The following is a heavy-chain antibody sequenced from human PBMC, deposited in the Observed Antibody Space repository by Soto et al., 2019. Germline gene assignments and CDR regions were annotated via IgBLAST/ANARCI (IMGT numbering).Heavy chain of an antibody. Sequence: ASVKGSFKASGYSFTGYGMSSVRQAPGQGLEWMGWISAYNGNTNYAQKLQGRFTMTTDTSTSTAYMELRSLRSDDTAVYYCARDYGEGCDYWGQGILVTVSS. CDR3: ARDYGEGCDY. J-gene: IGHJ4*02. CDR1: GYSFTGYG. CDR2: ISAYNGNT. V-gene: IGHV1-18*01. D-gene: IGHD4-17*01.